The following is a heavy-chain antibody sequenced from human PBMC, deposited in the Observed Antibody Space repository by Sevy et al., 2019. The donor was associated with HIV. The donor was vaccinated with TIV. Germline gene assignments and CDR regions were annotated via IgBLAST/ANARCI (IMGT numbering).Heavy chain of an antibody. J-gene: IGHJ4*02. V-gene: IGHV3-30-3*01. D-gene: IGHD3-16*01. CDR2: VSTEGTNK. CDR3: ARDPHSVPHWGSFDS. CDR1: GFTFTRYA. Sequence: GGSLRLSCEASGFTFTRYAFHWVRQAPGKGLEWVAVVSTEGTNKYYADSVKGRFTISRDNSRNTLYLQMQSLRADDTAVYFCARDPHSVPHWGSFDSWGQGTLVTVSS.